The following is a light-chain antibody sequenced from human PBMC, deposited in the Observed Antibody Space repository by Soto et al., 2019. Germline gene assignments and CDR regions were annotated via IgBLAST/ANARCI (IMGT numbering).Light chain of an antibody. J-gene: IGLJ1*01. CDR2: DVS. CDR1: SSDVGAYNY. CDR3: GSYTTSSNYV. Sequence: QSVLTQSASVSGSPGQSITISCTGTSSDVGAYNYVSWYQQHPGKAPKLMIYDVSHRPSGVSHRFSGSKSGNTASLTIPGLQAEDEADYYCGSYTTSSNYVFGNGTKVTVL. V-gene: IGLV2-14*01.